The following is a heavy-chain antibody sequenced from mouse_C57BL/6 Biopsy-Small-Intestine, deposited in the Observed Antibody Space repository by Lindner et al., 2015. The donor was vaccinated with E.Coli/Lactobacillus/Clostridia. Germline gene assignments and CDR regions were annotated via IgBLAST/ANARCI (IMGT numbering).Heavy chain of an antibody. J-gene: IGHJ3*01. V-gene: IGHV14-2*01. Sequence: VQLQESGAELVKPGASLKLSCTASGLNIIDYYIHWVRQRTDQGLEWIGRIDPEDGETKYAPKFQGKATITADTSSNTAYLQLSSLTSEDTAVYFCARSRFSNYVFGYWGQGTLVTVSA. CDR2: IDPEDGET. CDR1: GLNIIDYY. D-gene: IGHD2-5*01. CDR3: ARSRFSNYVFGY.